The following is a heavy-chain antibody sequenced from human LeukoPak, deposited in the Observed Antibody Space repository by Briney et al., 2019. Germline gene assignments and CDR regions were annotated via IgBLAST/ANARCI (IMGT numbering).Heavy chain of an antibody. D-gene: IGHD2-15*01. Sequence: PGGSLRLSCAASGLTFSSYWMSWVRQAPGKGLEWVANIKQDGSEKYYVDSVKGRFTISRDNAKNSLYLQMNSLRAEDTDVYYCARDLNCSGGSCYSVDYWGQGTLVTVSS. V-gene: IGHV3-7*01. CDR1: GLTFSSYW. J-gene: IGHJ4*02. CDR3: ARDLNCSGGSCYSVDY. CDR2: IKQDGSEK.